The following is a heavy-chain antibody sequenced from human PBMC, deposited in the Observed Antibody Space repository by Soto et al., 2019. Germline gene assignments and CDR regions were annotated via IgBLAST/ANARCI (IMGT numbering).Heavy chain of an antibody. Sequence: QITLKESGPPLVKPTQTLTLTCTFSGFSLSTSGVGVGWIRQPPGKALEWLALIYWDDDKRYSPSLKSRLTITKDTPXXXVXVTMTTMDPVDTATYYCAHSLIGYYYDSSGSNWFDPWGQGTLVTVSS. CDR3: AHSLIGYYYDSSGSNWFDP. V-gene: IGHV2-5*02. CDR1: GFSLSTSGVG. CDR2: IYWDDDK. D-gene: IGHD3-22*01. J-gene: IGHJ5*02.